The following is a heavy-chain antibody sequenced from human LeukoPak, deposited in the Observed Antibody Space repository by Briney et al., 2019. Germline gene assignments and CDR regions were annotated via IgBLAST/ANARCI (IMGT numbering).Heavy chain of an antibody. J-gene: IGHJ4*02. CDR3: ARAALSTGMLDY. V-gene: IGHV4-4*02. Sequence: PSETLSLTCAVSGGSISGSEWWTWVRQPPGKGLEWIGEIYHSGSTNYNPSLKSRVTISIDKSKNQLFLKLNSVTAADTAVYYCARAALSTGMLDYWGQGTLVTVSS. CDR2: IYHSGST. CDR1: GGSISGSEW. D-gene: IGHD1-1*01.